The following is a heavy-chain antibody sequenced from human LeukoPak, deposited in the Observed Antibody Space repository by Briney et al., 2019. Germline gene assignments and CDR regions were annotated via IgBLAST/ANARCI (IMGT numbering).Heavy chain of an antibody. CDR1: GFTFSSYG. CDR2: ISYDGSNK. Sequence: GGSLRLSCAPPGFTFSSYGMTWFRQAPGRGLEWVAVISYDGSNKYYADSVKGRFTISRDNSKSTLCLQMNSLRAEDTAVYYCAKQLGYCSDGSCYFPYWGQGTLVTVSS. CDR3: AKQLGYCSDGSCYFPY. J-gene: IGHJ4*02. V-gene: IGHV3-30*18. D-gene: IGHD2-15*01.